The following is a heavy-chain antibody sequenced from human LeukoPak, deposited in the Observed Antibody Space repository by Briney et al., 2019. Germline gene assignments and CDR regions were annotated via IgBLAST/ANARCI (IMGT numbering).Heavy chain of an antibody. D-gene: IGHD2-15*01. Sequence: SETLSLTCTVSGGSISSYYWSWIRQPPGKGLEWIGYIYYSGSTNYNPSLKSRVTISVDTSKNQFSLKLSSVTAADTAVYYCARDRGYCSGGSCYRYYYYGMDVWGQGTTATVSS. CDR3: ARDRGYCSGGSCYRYYYYGMDV. J-gene: IGHJ6*02. CDR1: GGSISSYY. CDR2: IYYSGST. V-gene: IGHV4-59*01.